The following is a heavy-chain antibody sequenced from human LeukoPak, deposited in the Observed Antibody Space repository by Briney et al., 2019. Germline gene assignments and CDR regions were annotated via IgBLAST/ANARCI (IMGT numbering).Heavy chain of an antibody. D-gene: IGHD5-12*01. CDR3: ARASKVATNDY. Sequence: SETLSLTCAVYGGSFSGYYWSWIRQPPGKGLEWIGEINHSGSTNYNPSLKSRVTISVDTSKNQFSLKLSSVTAAVTAVYYCARASKVATNDYWGQGTLVTVSS. J-gene: IGHJ4*02. CDR1: GGSFSGYY. CDR2: INHSGST. V-gene: IGHV4-34*01.